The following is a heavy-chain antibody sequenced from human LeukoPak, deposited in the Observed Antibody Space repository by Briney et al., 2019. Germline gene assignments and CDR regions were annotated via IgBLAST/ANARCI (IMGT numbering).Heavy chain of an antibody. D-gene: IGHD6-6*01. J-gene: IGHJ4*02. V-gene: IGHV1-2*02. CDR2: INPNSGGT. CDR1: GYTFTGYY. Sequence: VASVKVSCKASGYTFTGYYMHLVRQAPGQGLEWMGWINPNSGGTNYAQKFQGRVTMTRDTSISTAYMELSRLRSDDTAVYYCAREVREGSSSDYWGQGTLVTVSS. CDR3: AREVREGSSSDY.